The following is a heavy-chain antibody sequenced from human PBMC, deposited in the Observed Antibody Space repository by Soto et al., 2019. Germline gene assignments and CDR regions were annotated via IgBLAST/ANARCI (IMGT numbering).Heavy chain of an antibody. J-gene: IGHJ3*02. CDR3: ARAPYSGSYRSSHDAFDI. Sequence: LVESGGGLIQPGGSLRLSCAASEFTVSSNYMTLVRQAPGKGLEWVSVIDRDGSTFHADSAKGRSTISRDESKHTVFLPLNRLRSEDTAVYYCARAPYSGSYRSSHDAFDIWGQGTMVTVSA. CDR2: IDRDGST. CDR1: EFTVSSNY. V-gene: IGHV3-53*01. D-gene: IGHD5-12*01.